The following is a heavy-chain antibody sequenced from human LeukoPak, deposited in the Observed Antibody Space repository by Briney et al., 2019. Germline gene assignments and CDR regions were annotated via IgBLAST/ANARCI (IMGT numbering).Heavy chain of an antibody. CDR2: INHSGST. CDR3: ARGRGSSFPRAFDY. J-gene: IGHJ4*02. Sequence: SETLSLTCAVYGWSFSGYYWSWIRQPPGKGLEWIGEINHSGSTNYNPSLESRVTISVDTSKKQSSLKLSSVTAADTAVYYCARGRGSSFPRAFDYWGQGTLVTVSS. D-gene: IGHD6-6*01. V-gene: IGHV4-34*01. CDR1: GWSFSGYY.